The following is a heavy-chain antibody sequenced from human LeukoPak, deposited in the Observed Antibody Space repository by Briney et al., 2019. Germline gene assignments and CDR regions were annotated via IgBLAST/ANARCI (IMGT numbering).Heavy chain of an antibody. D-gene: IGHD1-26*01. CDR1: GYTFTSYG. CDR3: GRSREGLYSGRSFDY. J-gene: IGHJ4*02. CDR2: ISGYNSNT. Sequence: GASVKVSCKASGYTFTSYGISWVRQAPGQGLEWMGWISGYNSNTNYAQKLQGRVTMPTETSTSTAYMELRSLRSDDTAVYYCGRSREGLYSGRSFDYWGQGTLVTVSP. V-gene: IGHV1-18*01.